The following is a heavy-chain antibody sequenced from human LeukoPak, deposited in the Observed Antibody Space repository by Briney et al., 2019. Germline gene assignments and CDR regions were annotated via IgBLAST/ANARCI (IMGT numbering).Heavy chain of an antibody. Sequence: GASVKVSCKASGYTFTSYDINWVRQATGQGLEWMGWMNPNSGNTGYAQKFQGRVTMTRNTSISTAYMELSSLRSEDTAVYYCVPWESSGWPDVDYWGQGTLVTVSS. CDR3: VPWESSGWPDVDY. CDR1: GYTFTSYD. D-gene: IGHD6-19*01. V-gene: IGHV1-8*01. CDR2: MNPNSGNT. J-gene: IGHJ4*02.